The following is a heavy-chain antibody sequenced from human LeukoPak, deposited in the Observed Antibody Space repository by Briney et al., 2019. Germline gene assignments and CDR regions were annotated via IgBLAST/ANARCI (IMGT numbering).Heavy chain of an antibody. D-gene: IGHD5-24*01. Sequence: ASVKVSCKVSGYTLTELSMHWVRQAPGKGLEWMGGFDPEDGETIYAQKFQGRVTMTEDTSTDTAYMELSSLRSEDTAVYYCATGPPRWLQYDYWGQGTLVTVSS. CDR1: GYTLTELS. CDR3: ATGPPRWLQYDY. V-gene: IGHV1-24*01. CDR2: FDPEDGET. J-gene: IGHJ4*02.